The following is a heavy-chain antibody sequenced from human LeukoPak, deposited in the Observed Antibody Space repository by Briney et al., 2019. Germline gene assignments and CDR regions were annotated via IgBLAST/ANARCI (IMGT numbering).Heavy chain of an antibody. D-gene: IGHD2-15*01. CDR1: GGSISNYY. J-gene: IGHJ3*02. Sequence: SETLSLTCTVSGGSISNYYWSWIRQPPGKGLECIGYIYYSGSTNYNPSLKSRVTISVDTSKNQFSLRLSSVTAADTAVYYCARQREYCSGVSCYSDVFDISGQGTMVTVSS. CDR2: IYYSGST. CDR3: ARQREYCSGVSCYSDVFDI. V-gene: IGHV4-59*08.